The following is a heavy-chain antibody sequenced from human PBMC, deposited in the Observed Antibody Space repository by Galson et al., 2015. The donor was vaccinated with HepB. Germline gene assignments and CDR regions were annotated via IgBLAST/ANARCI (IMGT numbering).Heavy chain of an antibody. CDR1: GFTFSSYA. CDR2: ISYDGSNK. D-gene: IGHD5-12*01. Sequence: SLRLSCAASGFTFSSYAMHWVRQAPGKGLEWVAVISYDGSNKYYADSVKGRFTISRDNSKNTLCLQMNSLRAEDTAVYYCAKRTRGYLLDYWGQGTLVTVSS. V-gene: IGHV3-30-3*02. J-gene: IGHJ4*02. CDR3: AKRTRGYLLDY.